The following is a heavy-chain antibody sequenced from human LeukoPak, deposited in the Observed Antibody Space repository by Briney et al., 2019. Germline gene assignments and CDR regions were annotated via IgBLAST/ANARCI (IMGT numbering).Heavy chain of an antibody. J-gene: IGHJ4*02. Sequence: GGSLRLSCAASGFTFNSYAMSWVRQAPGKGLEWVSAISGSGGSTYYADSVKGRFTISRDISKNTVYLQMNGLKAEDTAVYYCARDDCSTTPCYAYWGQGTLVTVSS. V-gene: IGHV3-23*01. CDR1: GFTFNSYA. CDR2: ISGSGGST. D-gene: IGHD2-2*01. CDR3: ARDDCSTTPCYAY.